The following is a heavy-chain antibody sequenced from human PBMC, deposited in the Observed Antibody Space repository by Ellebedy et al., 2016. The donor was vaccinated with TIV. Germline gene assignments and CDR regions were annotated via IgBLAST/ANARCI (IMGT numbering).Heavy chain of an antibody. V-gene: IGHV4-59*01. Sequence: MPSETLSLTCTVSGGSISSYYWSWIRQPPGKGLDWIGYIYYSGRTNYNPSLKSRVTISVDTSKNQFSLKLSSVTAADTAVYYCATAAGGYSYGTGAFDIWGQGTMVTVSS. CDR1: GGSISSYY. D-gene: IGHD5-18*01. J-gene: IGHJ3*02. CDR2: IYYSGRT. CDR3: ATAAGGYSYGTGAFDI.